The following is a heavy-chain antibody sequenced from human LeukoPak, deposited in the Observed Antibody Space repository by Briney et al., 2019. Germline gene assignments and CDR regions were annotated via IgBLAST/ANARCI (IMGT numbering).Heavy chain of an antibody. CDR2: IYYSGST. J-gene: IGHJ5*02. Sequence: PSETLSLTCTVSGGSISSSSYYWGWIRQPPGKGLEWIGSIYYSGSTYYNPSLKGRVTISVDTSKNQFSLKLSSVTAADTAVYYCARRIVVVTAIWGVGNNWFDPWGQGTLVTVSS. CDR1: GGSISSSSYY. D-gene: IGHD2-21*02. CDR3: ARRIVVVTAIWGVGNNWFDP. V-gene: IGHV4-39*01.